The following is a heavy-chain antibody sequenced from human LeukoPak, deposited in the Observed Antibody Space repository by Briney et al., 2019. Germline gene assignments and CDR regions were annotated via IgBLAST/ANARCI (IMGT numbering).Heavy chain of an antibody. CDR3: ARLSADSSSSRGFDY. V-gene: IGHV4-4*07. CDR1: GASISSYY. J-gene: IGHJ4*02. Sequence: SETLSLTCTVSGASISSYYRTWIRQPAGKGLEWIGRIYTSGSTNYNPSLKSRVAMSVDTFKNQFSLKLSSVTAADTAVYYCARLSADSSSSRGFDYWGQGTLVTVSS. CDR2: IYTSGST. D-gene: IGHD2-2*01.